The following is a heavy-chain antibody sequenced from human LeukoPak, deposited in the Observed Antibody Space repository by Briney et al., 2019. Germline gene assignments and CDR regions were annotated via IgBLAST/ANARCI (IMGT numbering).Heavy chain of an antibody. J-gene: IGHJ4*02. Sequence: GGSLRLSCAASVFTFSSYWMSWVRQAPWKGLEWVANIKQDGSEKHYADSVKGRFTISRDNSKNTLYLQMNSLRVEDTAVYYCAGRRSSGWYAYWGQGTLVTVSS. CDR2: IKQDGSEK. D-gene: IGHD6-19*01. CDR1: VFTFSSYW. CDR3: AGRRSSGWYAY. V-gene: IGHV3-7*03.